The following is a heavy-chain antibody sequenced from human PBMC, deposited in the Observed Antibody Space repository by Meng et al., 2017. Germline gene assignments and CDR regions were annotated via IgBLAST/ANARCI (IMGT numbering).Heavy chain of an antibody. J-gene: IGHJ4*02. CDR1: GYTFTGYY. CDR3: AREFGGRKTTVVTPVDY. D-gene: IGHD4-23*01. Sequence: ASVKVSCKASGYTFTGYYMHWVRQAPGQGLEWIGRINPNSGGTNYAQKFQGRVTMTRDTSISTAYMELSRLRSDDTAVYYCAREFGGRKTTVVTPVDYWGQGTRVTCSS. CDR2: INPNSGGT. V-gene: IGHV1-2*06.